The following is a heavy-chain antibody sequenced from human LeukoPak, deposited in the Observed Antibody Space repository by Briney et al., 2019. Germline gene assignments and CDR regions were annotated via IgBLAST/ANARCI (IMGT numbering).Heavy chain of an antibody. Sequence: SQTLPLTCTVSGGSISSGGYYWSWIRQHPGKGLEWIGYIYYSGSTYYNPSLKSRVTISVDTSKNQFSLKLSSVTAADTAVYYCARALEMATIQEYYFDYWGQGTLVTVSS. CDR3: ARALEMATIQEYYFDY. D-gene: IGHD5-24*01. J-gene: IGHJ4*02. CDR1: GGSISSGGYY. CDR2: IYYSGST. V-gene: IGHV4-31*03.